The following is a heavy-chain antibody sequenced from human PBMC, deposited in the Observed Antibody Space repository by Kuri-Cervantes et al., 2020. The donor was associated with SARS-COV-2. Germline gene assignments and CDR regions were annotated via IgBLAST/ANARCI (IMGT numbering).Heavy chain of an antibody. D-gene: IGHD3-3*01. CDR3: ARGWSGRNPVFDY. V-gene: IGHV3-48*04. Sequence: GGSLRLSCAASGFTFSSYSMNWVRQAPGKGLEWVSYISSSSSTIYYADSVKGRFTISRDNAKNSLYLQMNSLRAEDTAVYYCARGWSGRNPVFDYWGQGTLVTVSS. J-gene: IGHJ4*02. CDR2: ISSSSSTI. CDR1: GFTFSSYS.